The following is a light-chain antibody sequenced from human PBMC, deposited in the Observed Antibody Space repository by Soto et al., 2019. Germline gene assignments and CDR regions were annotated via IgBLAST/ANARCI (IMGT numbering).Light chain of an antibody. CDR1: SSNIGAGYD. CDR3: QSYDISLSGSV. J-gene: IGLJ2*01. CDR2: GNS. V-gene: IGLV1-40*01. Sequence: QSVLAQPPSVSGAPGQRVTISCTGSSSNIGAGYDVHWYQQLPGIAPKLLIYGNSNRPSGVPDRFSGSKSGTSASLAITGLQAGDEADYYCQSYDISLSGSVFGGGTKLTVL.